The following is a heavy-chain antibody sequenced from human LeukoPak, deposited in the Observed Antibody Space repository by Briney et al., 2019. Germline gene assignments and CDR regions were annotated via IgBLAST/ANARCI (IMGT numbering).Heavy chain of an antibody. V-gene: IGHV4-39*07. D-gene: IGHD3-10*01. Sequence: SETLSLTCTVSSGSISTSNYYWGWVRQPPGKALEWIGNIFYSGSTYYSPSLKSRVTISLDTSRNQFSLKLNSVTAADTAVYYCARGFLGDYFGSGSYYVFDYWGQGTLVTVSS. CDR1: SGSISTSNYY. CDR3: ARGFLGDYFGSGSYYVFDY. J-gene: IGHJ4*02. CDR2: IFYSGST.